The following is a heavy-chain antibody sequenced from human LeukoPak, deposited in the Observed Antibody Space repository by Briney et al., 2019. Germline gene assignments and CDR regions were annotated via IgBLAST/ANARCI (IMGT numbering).Heavy chain of an antibody. J-gene: IGHJ4*02. CDR2: ISRSSNII. V-gene: IGHV3-48*01. D-gene: IGHD3-3*01. CDR3: ASDVYDVWNY. Sequence: GGSLRLSCVASGFTFSTYSMNWVRQAPGKGLEWISYISRSSNIIHYADSVNGRFTISRDNAENSLYLQMNSLRVEDTAVYYCASDVYDVWNYWGQGTLVTVSS. CDR1: GFTFSTYS.